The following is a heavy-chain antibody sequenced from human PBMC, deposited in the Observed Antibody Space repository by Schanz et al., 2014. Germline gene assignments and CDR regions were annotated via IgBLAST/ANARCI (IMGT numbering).Heavy chain of an antibody. Sequence: ESGGGVVQPGRSLRLSCVASGFTFISYDIHWVRQPPGKGLEWVSLIDYAGSTNYADSVKGRMTVSRDTSKNALFLQMNNLRAEDTAVYYCASPPISVAGRLADYWGQGILVAVSS. J-gene: IGHJ4*02. CDR2: IDYAGST. CDR1: GFTFISYD. V-gene: IGHV3-66*01. D-gene: IGHD6-19*01. CDR3: ASPPISVAGRLADY.